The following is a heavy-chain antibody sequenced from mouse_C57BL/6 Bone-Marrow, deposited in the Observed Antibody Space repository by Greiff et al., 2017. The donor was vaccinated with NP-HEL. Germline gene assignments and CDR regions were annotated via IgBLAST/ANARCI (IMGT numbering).Heavy chain of an antibody. V-gene: IGHV8-12*01. CDR1: GFSLSTSGMG. J-gene: IGHJ1*03. CDR3: ARRVTTGYWYFDV. Sequence: QVTLTESGPGILQSSQTLSLTCSFSGFSLSTSGMGVSWIRQPSGKGLEWLAHIYWDDDKRYNPSLKSRLTISKDTSRNQVFLKITSVDTADTATYYCARRVTTGYWYFDVWGTGTTVTVSS. CDR2: IYWDDDK. D-gene: IGHD2-1*01.